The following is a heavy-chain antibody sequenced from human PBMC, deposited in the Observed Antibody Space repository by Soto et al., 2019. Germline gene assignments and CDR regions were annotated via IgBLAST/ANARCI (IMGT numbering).Heavy chain of an antibody. D-gene: IGHD2-21*01. CDR3: AKVRRSAVADWCFDL. V-gene: IGHV1-3*01. J-gene: IGHJ2*01. CDR1: GYNFTSYV. CDR2: INGGNGYT. Sequence: QVQLVQSGAEVKKPGASVKVSCKASGYNFTSYVIYWLRQAPGQRLEWMAWINGGNGYTKYSQKFQDRVTVTRDTSATTAYMELSSLRSEDTAVYYCAKVRRSAVADWCFDLWGRGTLVIVSS.